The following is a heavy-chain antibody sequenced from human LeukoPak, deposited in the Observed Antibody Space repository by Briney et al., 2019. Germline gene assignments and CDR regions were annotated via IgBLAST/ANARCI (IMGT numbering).Heavy chain of an antibody. J-gene: IGHJ4*02. D-gene: IGHD4-23*01. CDR2: INPISGGT. CDR3: ASGPLVSTVEKYFDY. CDR1: GYTFTGYY. Sequence: ASVKVSCKASGYTFTGYYMHWVRQAPGQGLEWMGWINPISGGTNYAQKFQGRVTMTRDTSISTAYMELSRLRSDDTAVYYCASGPLVSTVEKYFDYWGQGTMVTVSS. V-gene: IGHV1-2*02.